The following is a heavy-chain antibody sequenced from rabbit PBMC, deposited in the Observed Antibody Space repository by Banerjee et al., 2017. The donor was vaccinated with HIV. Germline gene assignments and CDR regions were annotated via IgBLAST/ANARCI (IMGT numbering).Heavy chain of an antibody. D-gene: IGHD1-1*01. V-gene: IGHV1S40*01. CDR3: ARGSAYLYYFNL. J-gene: IGHJ4*01. CDR2: IYTSSGST. CDR1: GFSFSSRYY. Sequence: QSLEESGGDLVKPGASLTLTCTASGFSFSSRYYMCWVRQAPGKGLEWIACIYTSSGSTHYASWAKGRFTISRTSSTTVALQMPSLTAADTATYFCARGSAYLYYFNLWGQGTLVTVS.